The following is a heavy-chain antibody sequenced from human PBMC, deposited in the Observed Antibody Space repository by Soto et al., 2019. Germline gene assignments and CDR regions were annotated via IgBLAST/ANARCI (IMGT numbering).Heavy chain of an antibody. Sequence: ASVKVSCKASGYTFTSYAMHWVRQAPGQRLEWMGWINAGNGNTKYSQKFQGRVTITRDTSASTAYMELSSLRSEDTAVYYCARDLVVVPAAISYMDVWGQGXTVTVYS. J-gene: IGHJ6*02. CDR3: ARDLVVVPAAISYMDV. CDR1: GYTFTSYA. CDR2: INAGNGNT. D-gene: IGHD2-2*02. V-gene: IGHV1-3*01.